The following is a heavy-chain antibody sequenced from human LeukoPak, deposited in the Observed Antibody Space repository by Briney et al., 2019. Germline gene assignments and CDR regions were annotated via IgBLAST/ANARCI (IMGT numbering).Heavy chain of an antibody. Sequence: GGSLRLSCTVSGFTVSSNSMSWVRQAPGKGLEWVSFIYSDNTHYSDSVKGRFTISRDNSKNTLYLQMNSLRAEDTAVYYCARLPVGMTPIDYWGQGTLVTVSS. CDR3: ARLPVGMTPIDY. D-gene: IGHD2-2*01. CDR1: GFTVSSNS. J-gene: IGHJ4*02. CDR2: IYSDNT. V-gene: IGHV3-53*01.